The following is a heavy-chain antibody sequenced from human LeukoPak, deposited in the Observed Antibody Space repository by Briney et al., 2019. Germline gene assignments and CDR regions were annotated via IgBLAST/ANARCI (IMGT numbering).Heavy chain of an antibody. V-gene: IGHV3-9*01. CDR2: ISWNSGSI. Sequence: GGSLRPSCAASGFTFDDYAMHWVRQAPGKGLEWVSGISWNSGSIGYADSVKGRFTISRDNAKNSLYLQMDSLRAEDTALYYCAKGLEDYWGQGTLVTVSS. CDR3: AKGLEDY. J-gene: IGHJ4*02. CDR1: GFTFDDYA.